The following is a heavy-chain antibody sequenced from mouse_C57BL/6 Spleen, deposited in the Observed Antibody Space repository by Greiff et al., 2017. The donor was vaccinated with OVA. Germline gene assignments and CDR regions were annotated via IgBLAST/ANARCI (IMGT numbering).Heavy chain of an antibody. J-gene: IGHJ3*01. CDR3: ARKANYDYDSWFAY. CDR1: GYTFTGYW. V-gene: IGHV1-9*01. CDR2: ILPGSGST. Sequence: VKLQESGAELMKPGASVKLSCKATGYTFTGYWIEWVKQRPGHGLEWIGEILPGSGSTNYNEKFKGKATFTADTSSNTAYMQLSSLTTEDSAIYYCARKANYDYDSWFAYWGQGTLVTVSA. D-gene: IGHD2-4*01.